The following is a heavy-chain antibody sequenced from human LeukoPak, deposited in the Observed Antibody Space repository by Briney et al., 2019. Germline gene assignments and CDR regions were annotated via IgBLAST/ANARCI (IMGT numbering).Heavy chain of an antibody. CDR2: ISGGDVRT. CDR3: AKDVPASGWRGFDF. V-gene: IGHV3-23*01. J-gene: IGHJ4*02. Sequence: GGSLRLSCAASGFTFSGSAMTWVRQAPGKGLEWVSAISGGDVRTYYADSVKGRFIISKDNSKNTLFLQMNSLRAEDTAAYYCAKDVPASGWRGFDFWGQGTLVTVSS. D-gene: IGHD6-19*01. CDR1: GFTFSGSA.